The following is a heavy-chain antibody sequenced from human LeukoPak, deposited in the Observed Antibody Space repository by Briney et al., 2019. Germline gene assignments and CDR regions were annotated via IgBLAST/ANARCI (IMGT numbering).Heavy chain of an antibody. CDR2: IIPIFGTA. CDR1: GCTFSSYA. Sequence: SVKVSCKASGCTFSSYAISWVRQAPGQGLEWMGGIIPIFGTANYAQKFQGRVTITADESTSTAYMELSSLRSEDTAVYYCARVPGSYLWFDTWGQGTLVTVSS. J-gene: IGHJ5*02. V-gene: IGHV1-69*13. D-gene: IGHD1-26*01. CDR3: ARVPGSYLWFDT.